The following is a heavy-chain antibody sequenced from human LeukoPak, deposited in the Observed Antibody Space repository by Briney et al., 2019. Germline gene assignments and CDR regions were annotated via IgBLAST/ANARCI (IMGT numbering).Heavy chain of an antibody. CDR2: IKEDGSEK. CDR1: GFTFGIYW. J-gene: IGHJ4*02. D-gene: IGHD1-26*01. V-gene: IGHV3-7*01. Sequence: GGSLRLSCAASGFTFGIYWMNWVRQAPGKGLEWVANIKEDGSEKNYVDSVKGRFTISRNNAKNSLYLQMNSLRAEDTAVYYCARGERSSFDYWGQGTLVTVSS. CDR3: ARGERSSFDY.